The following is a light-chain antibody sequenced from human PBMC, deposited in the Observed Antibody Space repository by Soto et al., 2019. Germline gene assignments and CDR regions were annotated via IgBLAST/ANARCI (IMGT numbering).Light chain of an antibody. Sequence: QSVLTQPASVSGSPGQSITISCTGTSSDVGGYNYVSWYQQHPGKAPKLMIYDVSNRPSGVSNHFSGSKSGNTASLTISGLQAEDEADYYCSSYTSSSTLYGFGTGTKATVL. J-gene: IGLJ1*01. V-gene: IGLV2-14*01. CDR2: DVS. CDR1: SSDVGGYNY. CDR3: SSYTSSSTLYG.